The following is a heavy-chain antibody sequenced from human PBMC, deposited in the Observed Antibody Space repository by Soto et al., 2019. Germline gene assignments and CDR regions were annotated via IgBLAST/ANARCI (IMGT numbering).Heavy chain of an antibody. Sequence: QVQLQEAGPGLVKPSQTLSLTCTVSGGSISSGGYYWGWVRQHPEKRLEWLGFIYHSGTAYHNPSLKSPIRLSVDTSKNQFSLNLTSVTAADTAVYYWARCRRYFDRSGYPGWFDTWGQGTLVTVSS. CDR1: GGSISSGGYY. J-gene: IGHJ5*02. CDR2: IYHSGTA. D-gene: IGHD3-22*01. V-gene: IGHV4-31*01. CDR3: ARCRRYFDRSGYPGWFDT.